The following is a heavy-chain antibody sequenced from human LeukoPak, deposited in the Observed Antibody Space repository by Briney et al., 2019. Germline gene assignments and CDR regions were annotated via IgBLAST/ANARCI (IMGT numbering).Heavy chain of an antibody. D-gene: IGHD6-13*01. Sequence: SETLSLTCTVSGGSITSGSSYWAWIRQPPAKGLEWIGTIYYSGSTYYNPSLKSRVTISVDTTKNQFSLDLTSVTAADTAVYYCARGIAATGQYYFDYWGQGTLATVSS. V-gene: IGHV4-39*01. CDR1: GGSITSGSSY. J-gene: IGHJ4*02. CDR3: ARGIAATGQYYFDY. CDR2: IYYSGST.